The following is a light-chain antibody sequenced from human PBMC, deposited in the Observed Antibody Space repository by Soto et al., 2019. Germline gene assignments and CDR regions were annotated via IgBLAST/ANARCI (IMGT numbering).Light chain of an antibody. Sequence: AIQMTQSPSSLSASVGDRVSLSCRASQDINNDLGWFQQKPGKAPSLLIYTASRLQTGIPSRFSGSGSGTEFTLTISGLQPEDFATYYCQQYNSYSQTFGQGTKVDIK. CDR1: QDINND. V-gene: IGKV1-6*01. CDR2: TAS. CDR3: QQYNSYSQT. J-gene: IGKJ1*01.